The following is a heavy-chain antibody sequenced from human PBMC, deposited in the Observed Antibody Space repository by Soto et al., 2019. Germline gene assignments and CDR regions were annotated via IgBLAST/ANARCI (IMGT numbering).Heavy chain of an antibody. Sequence: SETLSLTCTVSGGSISSSSYYWGWIRQPPGKGLEWIGSIYYSGSTYYNPSLKSRVTISVDTSKNKFSMKLSSVTAADTAVYYCARQPLYDSGGYDIDYWGQGTMVPVSS. D-gene: IGHD3-22*01. CDR1: GGSISSSSYY. CDR2: IYYSGST. J-gene: IGHJ4*02. CDR3: ARQPLYDSGGYDIDY. V-gene: IGHV4-39*01.